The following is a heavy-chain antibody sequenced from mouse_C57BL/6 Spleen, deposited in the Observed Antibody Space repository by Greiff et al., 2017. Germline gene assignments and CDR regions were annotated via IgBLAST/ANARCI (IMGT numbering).Heavy chain of an antibody. CDR2: IYPRSGNP. V-gene: IGHV1-81*01. D-gene: IGHD2-4*01. J-gene: IGHJ4*01. CDR3: ARSGGLRQGYCYARDD. Sequence: QVQLQQSGAELARPGASVKLSCTASGYTFTSYGISWVKQRTGQGLEWIGEIYPRSGNPYYHEKFKGKATLTADKSSSPAYLELRSLTSEDSAVYCCARSGGLRQGYCYARDDWGQGTSVTVSS. CDR1: GYTFTSYG.